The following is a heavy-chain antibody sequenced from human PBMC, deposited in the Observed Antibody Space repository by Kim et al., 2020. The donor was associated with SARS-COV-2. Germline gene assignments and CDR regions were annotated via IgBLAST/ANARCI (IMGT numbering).Heavy chain of an antibody. CDR2: IIPMFGRP. Sequence: SVKVSCKASGGTYNSYAISWVRQAPGQGFEWMGMIIPMFGRPDYAQKFQGRVTISADESTSTAYMELSSLRSEDTAVYYCARGGYCGGGSCYGYFDPWGQGSLVTVSS. J-gene: IGHJ5*02. CDR1: GGTYNSYA. D-gene: IGHD2-15*01. CDR3: ARGGYCGGGSCYGYFDP. V-gene: IGHV1-69*13.